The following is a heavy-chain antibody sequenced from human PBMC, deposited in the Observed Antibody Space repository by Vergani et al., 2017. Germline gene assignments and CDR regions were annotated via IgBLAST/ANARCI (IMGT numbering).Heavy chain of an antibody. CDR1: GSSIGDRNYY. CDR2: IYYSGTT. CDR3: AKGIDFWSGCLDY. J-gene: IGHJ4*02. D-gene: IGHD3-3*01. Sequence: QLQLQESGPGVVKPSETLSLTCNVSGSSIGDRNYYWGWVRQPPGKGLEWIGTIYYSGTTYNNLSHKSRVTMSVDTSKNQISLSLKSVTAADTAVYYCAKGIDFWSGCLDYWGQGTLVTVSS. V-gene: IGHV4-39*01.